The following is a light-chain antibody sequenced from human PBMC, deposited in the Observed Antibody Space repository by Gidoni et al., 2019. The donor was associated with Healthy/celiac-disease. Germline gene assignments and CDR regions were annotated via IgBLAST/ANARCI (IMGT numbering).Light chain of an antibody. Sequence: QSALTQPASVSGSPGPSLTISCTGTSSDVGGYNYVSWYQQHPGKAPKLMIYDVSNRPSGVSNRFSGSKSGNTASLTISGLQAEDEADYYCSSYTISSTVVFGGGTKLTVL. J-gene: IGLJ2*01. CDR3: SSYTISSTVV. CDR1: SSDVGGYNY. V-gene: IGLV2-14*01. CDR2: DVS.